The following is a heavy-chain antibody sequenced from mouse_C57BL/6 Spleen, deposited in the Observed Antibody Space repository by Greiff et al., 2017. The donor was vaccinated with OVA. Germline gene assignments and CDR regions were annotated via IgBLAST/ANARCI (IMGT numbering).Heavy chain of an antibody. CDR2: ISSGSSTI. D-gene: IGHD1-1*01. Sequence: EVNLVESGGGLVKPGGSLKLSCAASGFTFSDYGMHWVRQAPEKGLEWVAYISSGSSTIYYADTVKGRFTISRDNAKNTLFLQMTSLRSEDTAMYYCARTDYGISYWFAYWCQGTLVTVSA. CDR3: ARTDYGISYWFAY. J-gene: IGHJ3*01. CDR1: GFTFSDYG. V-gene: IGHV5-17*01.